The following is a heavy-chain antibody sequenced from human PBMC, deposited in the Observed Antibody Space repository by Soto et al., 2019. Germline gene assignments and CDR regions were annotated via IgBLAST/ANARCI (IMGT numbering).Heavy chain of an antibody. CDR3: AKDHQQRTGGYFDY. D-gene: IGHD6-13*01. CDR1: GFTFSSYG. J-gene: IGHJ4*02. CDR2: ISYDGSNK. V-gene: IGHV3-30*18. Sequence: QVQLVESGGGVVQPGRSLRLSCAASGFTFSSYGMHWVRQAPGKGLEWVAVISYDGSNKYYADSVKGRFTISRDNSKNTLYLQMNSLRAEDTAVYYCAKDHQQRTGGYFDYWGQGTLVTVSS.